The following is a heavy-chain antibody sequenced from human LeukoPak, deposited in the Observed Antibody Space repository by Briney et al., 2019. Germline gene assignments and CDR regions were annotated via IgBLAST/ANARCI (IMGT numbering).Heavy chain of an antibody. CDR1: GFTFSSYA. J-gene: IGHJ4*02. CDR2: ISSSSSYI. V-gene: IGHV3-21*01. D-gene: IGHD5-18*01. CDR3: ARADWDTAMIDY. Sequence: GGSLGLSCAASGFTFSSYAMSWVRQAPGKGLEWVSSISSSSSYIYYADSVKGRFTISRDNAKNSLYLQMNSLRAEDTAVYYCARADWDTAMIDYWGQGTLVTVSS.